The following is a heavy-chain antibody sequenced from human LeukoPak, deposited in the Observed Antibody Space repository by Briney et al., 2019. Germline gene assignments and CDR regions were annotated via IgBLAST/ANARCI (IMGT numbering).Heavy chain of an antibody. CDR2: IYYSGST. D-gene: IGHD6-6*01. J-gene: IGHJ5*02. CDR1: GGSISGYY. V-gene: IGHV4-59*12. CDR3: ARPNSSSSNWFDP. Sequence: SETLSLTCTASGGSISGYYWSWIRQPPGKGLEWIGYIYYSGSTNYNPSLKSRVTISVDTSKNQFSLKLSSVTAADTAVYYCARPNSSSSNWFDPWGQGTLVTVSS.